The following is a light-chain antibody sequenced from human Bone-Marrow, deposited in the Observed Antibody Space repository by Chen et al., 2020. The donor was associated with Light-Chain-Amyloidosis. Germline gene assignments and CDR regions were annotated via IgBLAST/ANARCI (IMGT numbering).Light chain of an antibody. CDR1: DLPTKY. V-gene: IGLV3-25*03. CDR3: QSADSSGTYEVI. CDR2: RDT. J-gene: IGLJ2*01. Sequence: SYELTQPPSVSVSPRQTSRITGFGDDLPTKYAYWYQQKPGQAPVLLIHRDTERPSGISERFSGSSSGRTATLTISGVQAEDEADYHCQSADSSGTYEVIFGGGAKLTVL.